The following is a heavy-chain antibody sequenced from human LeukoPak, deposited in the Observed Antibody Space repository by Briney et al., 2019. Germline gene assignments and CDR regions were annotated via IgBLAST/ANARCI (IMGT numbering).Heavy chain of an antibody. Sequence: APVNLSCEAFGGTFSSYIISWVRQSPGQGLEWMRGILPIFVTANYAQKLNGRVTITADNSTNPDYLELSRQRSEDRAVYYCARQGGSGGYFWFDPWGQGTLVTVSS. V-gene: IGHV1-69*06. CDR1: GGTFSSYI. J-gene: IGHJ5*02. D-gene: IGHD3-10*01. CDR2: ILPIFVTA. CDR3: ARQGGSGGYFWFDP.